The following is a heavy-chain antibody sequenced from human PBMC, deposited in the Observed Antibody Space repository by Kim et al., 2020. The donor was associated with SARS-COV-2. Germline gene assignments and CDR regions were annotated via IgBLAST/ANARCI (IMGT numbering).Heavy chain of an antibody. V-gene: IGHV3-21*01. CDR3: VSGGAFGGVIVNYYYYGMDV. CDR2: ISSSSSYI. D-gene: IGHD3-16*02. CDR1: GFTFSSYS. J-gene: IGHJ6*02. Sequence: GGSLRLSCAASGFTFSSYSMNWVRQAPGKGLEWVSSISSSSSYIYYADSVKGRFTISRDNAKNSLYLQMNSLRAEDTAVYYCVSGGAFGGVIVNYYYYGMDVWGQGTTVTVSS.